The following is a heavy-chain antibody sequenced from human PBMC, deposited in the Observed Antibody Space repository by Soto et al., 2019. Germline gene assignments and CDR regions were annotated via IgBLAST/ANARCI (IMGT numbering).Heavy chain of an antibody. V-gene: IGHV5-51*01. CDR3: ARPYRGIAAAGTYYYYYYGMDV. D-gene: IGHD6-13*01. Sequence: GESLKISCKGSGYSFTSYWIGWVRQMPGKGLEWMGIIYPGDSDTRYSPSFQGQVTISADKSISTAYLQWSSLKASDTAMYYCARPYRGIAAAGTYYYYYYGMDVWGQGTTVTVSS. CDR2: IYPGDSDT. J-gene: IGHJ6*02. CDR1: GYSFTSYW.